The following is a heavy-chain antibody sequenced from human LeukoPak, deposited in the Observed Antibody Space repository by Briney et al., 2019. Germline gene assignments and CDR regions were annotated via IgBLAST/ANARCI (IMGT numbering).Heavy chain of an antibody. CDR2: ISYDGSNK. CDR1: GFTFSSYA. Sequence: PGGSLRLSCAASGFTFSSYAMHWVRQAPGKGLERVAVISYDGSNKYYADSVKGRFTISRDNSKNTLYLQMNSLRAEDTAVYYCARDRSYGPSTNMDVWGKGTTVTVSS. D-gene: IGHD5-18*01. J-gene: IGHJ6*03. CDR3: ARDRSYGPSTNMDV. V-gene: IGHV3-30-3*01.